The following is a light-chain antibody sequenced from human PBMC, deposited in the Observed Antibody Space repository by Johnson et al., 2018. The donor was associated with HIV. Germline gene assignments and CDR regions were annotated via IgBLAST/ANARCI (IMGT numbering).Light chain of an antibody. CDR2: ENN. CDR1: TPNVGNNF. V-gene: IGLV1-51*02. J-gene: IGLJ1*01. Sequence: HSVLTQPPSVSAAPGQDVIISCSGSTPNVGNNFVSWYQHFPGRAPKLLIYENNKRPSGIPDRFSGSKSGTSALLGITGLQTGDEADYYCGTWDSSLSGYVFGLATKVTVL. CDR3: GTWDSSLSGYV.